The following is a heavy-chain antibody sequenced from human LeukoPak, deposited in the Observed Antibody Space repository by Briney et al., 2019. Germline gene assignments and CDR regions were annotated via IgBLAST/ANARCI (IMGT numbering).Heavy chain of an antibody. CDR2: IWYDGSKK. V-gene: IGHV3-33*06. CDR1: GFTFSSYG. J-gene: IGHJ6*04. D-gene: IGHD5-18*01. CDR3: AKDNTGPMDG. Sequence: PGGSLRLSCAASGFTFSSYGMHWVRQAPGKGLEWVAVIWYDGSKKYYADSVKGRFTISRDNSKNTLYLQMNSLRAEDTAVYYCAKDNTGPMDGWGKGTTVTVSS.